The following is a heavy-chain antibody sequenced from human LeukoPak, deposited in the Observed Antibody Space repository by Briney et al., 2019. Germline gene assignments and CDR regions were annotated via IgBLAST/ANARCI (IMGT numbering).Heavy chain of an antibody. V-gene: IGHV4-4*07. CDR3: AKFGGMCDSMVVAATRRFDY. D-gene: IGHD2-15*01. J-gene: IGHJ4*02. CDR2: IYTSGST. CDR1: GGSISSYY. Sequence: SETLSLTCTVSGGSISSYYWSWIRQPAGKGLEWIGRIYTSGSTNYNPSLKSRVTMSVHTSKNQFSLKLSSVTAADMAVYYCAKFGGMCDSMVVAATRRFDYWGQGTLVTVSS.